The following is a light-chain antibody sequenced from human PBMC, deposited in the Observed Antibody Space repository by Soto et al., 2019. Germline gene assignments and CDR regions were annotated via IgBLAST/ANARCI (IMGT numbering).Light chain of an antibody. CDR1: SSNIGAGYD. Sequence: QSVLTQPPSVSGAPGQRVTISCTGSSSNIGAGYDVHWYQQLPGTVPKLLIYDNSNRPSGVPDRFSGSKSGTSAFLAITGLQAEDEADYYCQSFDISLSGGDWVFGGGTKLTVL. CDR3: QSFDISLSGGDWV. J-gene: IGLJ3*02. CDR2: DNS. V-gene: IGLV1-40*01.